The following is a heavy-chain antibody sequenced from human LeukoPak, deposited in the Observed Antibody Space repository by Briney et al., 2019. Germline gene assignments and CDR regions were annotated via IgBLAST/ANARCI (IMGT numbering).Heavy chain of an antibody. D-gene: IGHD3-16*02. V-gene: IGHV4-59*12. J-gene: IGHJ4*02. CDR3: ARGTLRYYDYVWGSYRYSYFDY. CDR2: IYYSGST. CDR1: GGSISSYY. Sequence: SETLSLTCTVSGGSISSYYWSWIRQPPGKGLEWIGYIYYSGSTNYNPSLKSRVTISVDTSKNQFSLKLSSVTAADTAVYYCARGTLRYYDYVWGSYRYSYFDYWGQGTLVTVSS.